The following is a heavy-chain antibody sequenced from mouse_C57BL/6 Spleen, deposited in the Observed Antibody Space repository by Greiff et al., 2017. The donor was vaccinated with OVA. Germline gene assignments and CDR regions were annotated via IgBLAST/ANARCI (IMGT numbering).Heavy chain of an antibody. CDR2: IDPEDGET. D-gene: IGHD1-1*01. J-gene: IGHJ1*03. CDR3: APYGSRYFDV. CDR1: GFNIKDYY. Sequence: VQLKQSGAELVKPGASVKLSCTASGFNIKDYYMHWVKQRTEQGLEWIGRIDPEDGETKYAPQFQGKATITADTSSNTAYLQLSSLTSEDTAVYYCAPYGSRYFDVWGTGTTVTVSS. V-gene: IGHV14-2*01.